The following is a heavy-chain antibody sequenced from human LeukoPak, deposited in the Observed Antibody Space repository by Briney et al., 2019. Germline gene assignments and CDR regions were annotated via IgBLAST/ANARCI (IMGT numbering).Heavy chain of an antibody. D-gene: IGHD3-10*01. V-gene: IGHV4-34*01. CDR3: ARGFRRVRGVIYGMDV. CDR2: INHSGST. Sequence: PSETLSLTCAVYGGSFSGYYWSLIRQPPGKGLEWIEEINHSGSTNYNPSLKSRVTISVDTSKNQFSLKLSSVTAADTAVYYCARGFRRVRGVIYGMDVWGQGTTVTVSS. CDR1: GGSFSGYY. J-gene: IGHJ6*02.